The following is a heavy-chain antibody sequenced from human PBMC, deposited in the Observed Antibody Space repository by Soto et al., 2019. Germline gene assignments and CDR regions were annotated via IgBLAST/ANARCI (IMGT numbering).Heavy chain of an antibody. V-gene: IGHV4-39*01. J-gene: IGHJ4*02. CDR2: SSYNGGT. CDR1: TDSSSFTNSY. Sequence: PSETLSLTCTVSTDSSSFTNSYWCWIRQPPGKGLQWIGSSSYNGGTFYNPSLKGRVVISSDTSKKQSSLQVTSVTAADTAVYFCARHRIEVVWRGFDFWGQGSPVTVSS. CDR3: ARHRIEVVWRGFDF. D-gene: IGHD3-10*01.